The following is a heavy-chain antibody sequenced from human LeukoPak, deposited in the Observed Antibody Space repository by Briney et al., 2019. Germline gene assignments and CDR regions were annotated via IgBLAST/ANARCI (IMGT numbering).Heavy chain of an antibody. D-gene: IGHD3-10*02. Sequence: GGSLRLSCAASGFTFSSYWMHWVRQAPGKGLVWVSRINSDGSSTTYADSVKGRFTISRDNAKNTLYLQMNSLRAEDTAVYYCARDISSNYYVSQNYFDYWGQGTLVTVSS. CDR2: INSDGSST. CDR1: GFTFSSYW. CDR3: ARDISSNYYVSQNYFDY. V-gene: IGHV3-74*01. J-gene: IGHJ4*02.